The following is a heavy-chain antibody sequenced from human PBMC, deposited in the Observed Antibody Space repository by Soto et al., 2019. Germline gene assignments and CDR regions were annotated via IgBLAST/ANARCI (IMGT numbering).Heavy chain of an antibody. J-gene: IGHJ3*02. CDR3: ARRYSGYDFAFDI. CDR1: GFTFSSYW. V-gene: IGHV3-74*01. D-gene: IGHD5-12*01. CDR2: INSDGSST. Sequence: GGSLRLSCAASGFTFSSYWMHWVRQAPGKGLVWVSRINSDGSSTSYADSVKGRFTISRDNAKNTLYLQMNSLRAEDTAVYYCARRYSGYDFAFDIWGQGTMVTVSS.